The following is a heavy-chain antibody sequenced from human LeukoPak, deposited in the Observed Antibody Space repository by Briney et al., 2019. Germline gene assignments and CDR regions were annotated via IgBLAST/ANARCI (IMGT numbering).Heavy chain of an antibody. D-gene: IGHD6-6*01. Sequence: ASVTVSCTASGYTFTGYYMHWVRQAPGQGLEWMGRINPNSGGTNYAQKFQGRVTMTRDTSISTAYTELSRLRSDDTAVYYCARFVSSSSSDGYWGQGTLVTVSS. CDR3: ARFVSSSSSDGY. V-gene: IGHV1-2*06. CDR2: INPNSGGT. CDR1: GYTFTGYY. J-gene: IGHJ4*02.